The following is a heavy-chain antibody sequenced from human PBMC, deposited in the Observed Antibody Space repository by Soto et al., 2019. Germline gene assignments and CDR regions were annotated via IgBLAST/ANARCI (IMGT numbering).Heavy chain of an antibody. D-gene: IGHD1-1*01. V-gene: IGHV3-53*01. CDR2: LYDLDGT. CDR3: ATWHLQEHAYDI. Sequence: QPGGSLRLSCAAFGFTVSGKKYVAWVRQAPGKGLEWVSALYDLDGTYYADSVKGRFTTSSDSSRTTVYLQMNSLRPDDTAVYSCATWHLQEHAYDIWGQGTMVTVSS. J-gene: IGHJ3*02. CDR1: GFTVSGKKY.